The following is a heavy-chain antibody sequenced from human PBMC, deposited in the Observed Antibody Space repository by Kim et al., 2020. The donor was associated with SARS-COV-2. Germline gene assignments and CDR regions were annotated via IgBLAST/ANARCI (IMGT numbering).Heavy chain of an antibody. D-gene: IGHD3-22*01. CDR3: AKRGRGADYYDSSGYYYDY. Sequence: GRFTLSRDNSKNTRYLQMNSRRAEDTAVYYCAKRGRGADYYDSSGYYYDYWGQGTLVTVSS. J-gene: IGHJ4*02. V-gene: IGHV3-23*01.